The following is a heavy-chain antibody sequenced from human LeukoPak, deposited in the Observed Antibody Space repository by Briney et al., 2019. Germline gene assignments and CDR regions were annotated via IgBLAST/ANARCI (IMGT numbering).Heavy chain of an antibody. Sequence: PGGSLRLSCAASGFTFSSFGMNWVRQAPGGGLAWVSYISSSTSTIYYADSVKGRFTISRDNAKNPLYLQMNSLRAEDTAVYFCARGRFFDSWGQGALVTVSS. CDR3: ARGRFFDS. D-gene: IGHD5-24*01. CDR2: ISSSTSTI. CDR1: GFTFSSFG. V-gene: IGHV3-48*01. J-gene: IGHJ5*01.